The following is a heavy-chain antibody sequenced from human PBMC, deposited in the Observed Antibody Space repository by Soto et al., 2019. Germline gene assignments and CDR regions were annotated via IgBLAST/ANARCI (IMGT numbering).Heavy chain of an antibody. CDR3: AIGRCSGGSCYPPEAFDI. D-gene: IGHD2-15*01. J-gene: IGHJ3*02. Sequence: GASVKVSCKASGYTFTTCAIHWVRQAPGQRLEWMGIINPSDGSTKYAQKFQGRVTMTRDTSTSTVYMELSSLRSEDTAVYYCAIGRCSGGSCYPPEAFDIWGQGTMVTVSS. CDR2: INPSDGST. CDR1: GYTFTTCA. V-gene: IGHV1-46*03.